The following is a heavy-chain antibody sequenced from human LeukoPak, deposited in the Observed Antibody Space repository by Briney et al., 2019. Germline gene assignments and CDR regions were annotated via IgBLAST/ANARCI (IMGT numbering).Heavy chain of an antibody. CDR1: GFTFKNYA. V-gene: IGHV3-23*01. Sequence: GGSLRLFCVVSGFTFKNYAMSWVRQAPGNGLECVSSIRDLGNGTDYADSVKGRFTVSRDNSKNTLYLHMNTLSAEDTAVYYCAKWAYYDFWSGHYKSHFDSWGQGTLVTVSP. CDR3: AKWAYYDFWSGHYKSHFDS. D-gene: IGHD3-3*01. J-gene: IGHJ4*02. CDR2: IRDLGNGT.